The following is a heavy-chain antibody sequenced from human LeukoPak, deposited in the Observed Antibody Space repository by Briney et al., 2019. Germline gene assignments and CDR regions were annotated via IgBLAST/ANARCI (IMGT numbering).Heavy chain of an antibody. V-gene: IGHV4-59*01. CDR2: IYPSGST. D-gene: IGHD3-22*01. CDR1: DDSINTYY. Sequence: SETLSLTCTVSDDSINTYYWSWIRQPPGKGLEWIGYIYPSGSTNYNPSLRSRVTISVDTSKSQLSLKLNSVTAADTAVYFCARVRWLHAYYSYYYMDVWGRGTTVTVSS. CDR3: ARVRWLHAYYSYYYMDV. J-gene: IGHJ6*03.